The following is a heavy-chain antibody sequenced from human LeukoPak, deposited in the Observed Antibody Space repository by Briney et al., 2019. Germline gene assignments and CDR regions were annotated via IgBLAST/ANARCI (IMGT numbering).Heavy chain of an antibody. Sequence: PSETLSLTCTVSGGSISSSNYYWSWIRQPAGKGLEWIGRIYTSGSTNYNPSLKSRVTMSVDTSKNQFSLKLSSVTAADTAVYYCARATPKYSSGWPHFDYWGQGTLVTVSS. CDR1: GGSISSSNYY. V-gene: IGHV4-61*02. CDR3: ARATPKYSSGWPHFDY. CDR2: IYTSGST. J-gene: IGHJ4*02. D-gene: IGHD6-19*01.